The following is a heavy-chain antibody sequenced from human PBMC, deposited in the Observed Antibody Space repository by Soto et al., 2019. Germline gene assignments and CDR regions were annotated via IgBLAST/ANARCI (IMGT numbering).Heavy chain of an antibody. J-gene: IGHJ4*02. Sequence: QVQLVQSGAEVKKPGASVKVSCKASGYTFTGFYMHWVRQAPGQGLEWMGWINPKSGGTNYAQKFQGRVTMTRDTSISTAYMVLSSLRSDDTAVFYCARSPLTHSMFFDYWGQGTLVTVSS. CDR2: INPKSGGT. CDR3: ARSPLTHSMFFDY. V-gene: IGHV1-2*02. CDR1: GYTFTGFY. D-gene: IGHD2-21*02.